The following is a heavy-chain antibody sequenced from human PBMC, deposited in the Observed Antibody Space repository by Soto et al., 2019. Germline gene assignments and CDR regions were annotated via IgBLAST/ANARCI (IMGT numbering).Heavy chain of an antibody. CDR3: AKDRRAGGNSAFYFDF. CDR2: ISATGGGT. Sequence: LRLSCAASGFKFSNYAMSWVRQAPGKGLEWVSLISATGGGTYYADSVKGRFTISRDNSHNTLYLQVHSLTAEDTAVYYCAKDRRAGGNSAFYFDFWGHGAQVTVS. V-gene: IGHV3-23*01. D-gene: IGHD3-16*01. CDR1: GFKFSNYA. J-gene: IGHJ5*01.